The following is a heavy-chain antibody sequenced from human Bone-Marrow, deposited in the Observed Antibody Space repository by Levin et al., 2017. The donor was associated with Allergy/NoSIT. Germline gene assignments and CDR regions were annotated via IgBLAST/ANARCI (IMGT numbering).Heavy chain of an antibody. Sequence: SETLSLTCTVSGGSISSGGYYWSWIRQHPGKGLEWIGYIYYSGSTYYNPSLKSRVTISVDTSKNQFSLKLSSVTAADTAVYYCARGYSSRLPAYDGMDVWGQGTTVTVSS. CDR1: GGSISSGGYY. CDR2: IYYSGST. CDR3: ARGYSSRLPAYDGMDV. D-gene: IGHD6-13*01. J-gene: IGHJ6*02. V-gene: IGHV4-31*03.